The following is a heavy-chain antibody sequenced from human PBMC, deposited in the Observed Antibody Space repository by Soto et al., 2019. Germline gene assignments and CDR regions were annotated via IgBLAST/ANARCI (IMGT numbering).Heavy chain of an antibody. CDR1: SYTFTNYG. CDR2: INVYNGNT. V-gene: IGHV1-18*01. D-gene: IGHD3-10*01. CDR3: ARGVGSGSSYHLYNWFDT. Sequence: QVQLVQSGGEVKKPGASVKVSCKASSYTFTNYGISWVRQAPGQGLEWMGWINVYNGNTKYAQKVQGRVTMTTDTSTSTDDMELRSLRSDDTAGYYCARGVGSGSSYHLYNWFDTWGQGTLVTVST. J-gene: IGHJ5*02.